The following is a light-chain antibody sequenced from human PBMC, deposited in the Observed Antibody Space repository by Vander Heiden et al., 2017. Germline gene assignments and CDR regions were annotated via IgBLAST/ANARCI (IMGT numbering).Light chain of an antibody. J-gene: IGKJ4*01. Sequence: DIQLTQSPSFLSASVGDRVTITCRASQAITSYLAWYQQKPGKAPKLLIYAASTLQSGVPSRFSGSGSGTEFTLTISSLQPEDFATYYCQQLNGDPPGLTFGAGTKVEIK. CDR3: QQLNGDPPGLT. CDR2: AAS. CDR1: QAITSY. V-gene: IGKV1-9*01.